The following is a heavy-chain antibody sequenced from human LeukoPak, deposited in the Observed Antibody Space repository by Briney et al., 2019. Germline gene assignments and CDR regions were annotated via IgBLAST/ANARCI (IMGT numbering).Heavy chain of an antibody. V-gene: IGHV4-34*01. Sequence: PSETLSLTCAVYGGSFSGYYWSWIRQPPGEELEWIGEINHSGSTNYNPSLKSRVTISVDTSKNQFSLKLSSVTAADTAVYYCARGFEFSSSSGPYYFDYWGQGTLVTVSS. CDR3: ARGFEFSSSSGPYYFDY. D-gene: IGHD6-6*01. CDR2: INHSGST. CDR1: GGSFSGYY. J-gene: IGHJ4*02.